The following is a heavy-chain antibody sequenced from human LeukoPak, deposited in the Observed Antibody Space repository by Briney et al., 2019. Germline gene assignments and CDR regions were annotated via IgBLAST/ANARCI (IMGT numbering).Heavy chain of an antibody. CDR2: ISSSSSYI. CDR3: ARVSSSSGHYYYMDV. CDR1: GFTFSSYS. V-gene: IGHV3-21*01. Sequence: PGGSLRLSCAASGFTFSSYSMNWVRKAPGKGLEWVSSISSSSSYIYYADSVQGRFTITRDNAKNSLYLQMNSLRAEDTAVYYCARVSSSSGHYYYMDVWGKGTTVTVSS. D-gene: IGHD6-6*01. J-gene: IGHJ6*03.